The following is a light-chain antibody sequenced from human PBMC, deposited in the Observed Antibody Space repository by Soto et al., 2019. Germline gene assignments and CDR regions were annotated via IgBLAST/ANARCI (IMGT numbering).Light chain of an antibody. J-gene: IGLJ1*01. CDR3: CSYSVSSTYV. CDR2: EGS. Sequence: QSALTQPASVSGSPGQSITISCTGTSRDVGGYDLVSWCQQHPGKAPKLMIYEGSKRPSGVSNRFSGSKSGNTASLTISGLQDEDEADYYCCSYSVSSTYVFGTGTKVTVL. V-gene: IGLV2-23*01. CDR1: SRDVGGYDL.